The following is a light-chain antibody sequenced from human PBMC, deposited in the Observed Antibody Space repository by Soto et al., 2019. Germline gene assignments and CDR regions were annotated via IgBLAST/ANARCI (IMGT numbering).Light chain of an antibody. CDR1: QGVRSY. Sequence: IQLTQSPSSLSASVGDRVTITCRASQGVRSYLAWFQQRPGKAPKLLIFGASTLQNGVPARFSGGGFGTEFTLTITSLQPEDFATYYCHQVYTYHWTFGQGTKVEIK. CDR3: HQVYTYHWT. J-gene: IGKJ1*01. CDR2: GAS. V-gene: IGKV1-9*01.